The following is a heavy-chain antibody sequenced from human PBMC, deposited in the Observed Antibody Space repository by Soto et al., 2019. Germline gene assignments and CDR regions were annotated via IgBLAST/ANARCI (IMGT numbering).Heavy chain of an antibody. CDR1: GFTFSSYG. Sequence: GGSLRLSCAASGFTFSSYGMHWVRQAPGKGLEWVAVISYDGSNKYYADSVKGRFTISRDNSKNTLYLQMNSLRAEDTAVYYCANDSAAAGTPGMDAWGQGTTVTVSS. V-gene: IGHV3-30*18. CDR2: ISYDGSNK. J-gene: IGHJ6*02. CDR3: ANDSAAAGTPGMDA. D-gene: IGHD6-13*01.